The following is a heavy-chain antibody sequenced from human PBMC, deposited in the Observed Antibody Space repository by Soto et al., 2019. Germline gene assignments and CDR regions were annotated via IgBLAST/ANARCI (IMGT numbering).Heavy chain of an antibody. CDR2: IYIRGTT. J-gene: IGHJ5*02. CDR3: ARNPYVRGNYYFFDP. CDR1: GASIRSYF. D-gene: IGHD3-10*02. Sequence: SETLSLTCSVSGASIRSYFCSWVRQPAGQGLEWIGHIYIRGTTSYNPSLEGRVTLSLDTSKNQVSLVVTSVTAADTDVYYCARNPYVRGNYYFFDPWGPGTLVTVSS. V-gene: IGHV4-4*07.